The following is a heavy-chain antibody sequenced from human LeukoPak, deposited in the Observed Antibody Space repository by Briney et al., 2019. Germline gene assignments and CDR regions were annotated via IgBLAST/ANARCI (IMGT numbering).Heavy chain of an antibody. CDR2: ISYDGSNK. V-gene: IGHV3-30*18. J-gene: IGHJ4*02. CDR3: AKDREPATVTYFDY. D-gene: IGHD4-17*01. CDR1: GFTFSSYG. Sequence: GGSLRLSCVASGFTFSSYGMHWVRQAPGKGLEWVAVISYDGSNKYYADSVKGRFTISRDNSKNTLYLQMNSLRAEDTAVYYCAKDREPATVTYFDYWGQGTLVTVSS.